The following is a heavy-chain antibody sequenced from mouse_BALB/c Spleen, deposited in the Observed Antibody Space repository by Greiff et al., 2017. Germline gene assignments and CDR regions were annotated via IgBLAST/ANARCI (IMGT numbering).Heavy chain of an antibody. CDR1: GFTFSSYT. CDR2: ISNGGGST. Sequence: EVKLMESGGGLVQPGGSLKLSCAASGFTFSSYTMSWVRQTPEKRLEWVAYISNGGGSTYYPDTVKGRFTISRDNAKNTLYLQMSSLKSEDTAMYYCARHALYWYFDVWGAGTTVTVSS. J-gene: IGHJ1*01. CDR3: ARHALYWYFDV. V-gene: IGHV5-12-2*01.